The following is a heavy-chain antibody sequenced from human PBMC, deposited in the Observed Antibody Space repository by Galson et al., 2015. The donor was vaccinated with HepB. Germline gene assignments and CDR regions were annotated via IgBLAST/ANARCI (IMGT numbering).Heavy chain of an antibody. CDR2: IYYSGST. J-gene: IGHJ4*02. Sequence: SETLSLTCTVSGGSISSSSYYWGWIRQPPGKGLEWIGSIYYSGSTYYNPSLKSRVTISVDTSKNQFSLKLSSVTAADTAVYYCATPHSSGYAAPGDTTDYWGQGTLVTVSS. CDR1: GGSISSSSYY. CDR3: ATPHSSGYAAPGDTTDY. V-gene: IGHV4-39*01. D-gene: IGHD3-22*01.